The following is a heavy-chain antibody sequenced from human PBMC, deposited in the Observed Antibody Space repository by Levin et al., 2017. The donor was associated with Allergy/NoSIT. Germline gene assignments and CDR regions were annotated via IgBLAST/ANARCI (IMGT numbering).Heavy chain of an antibody. CDR2: IYLRGSS. Sequence: SETLSLTCAVSGASISSSDWWTWVRQPPGKGLEWIGEIYLRGSSSYNPSLMSRATISVDKSQNQFSLGLRSVTAADTALYYCLRNGVPSYFDSWGQGTLVTVSS. J-gene: IGHJ4*02. CDR1: GASISSSDW. D-gene: IGHD3-10*01. V-gene: IGHV4-4*02. CDR3: LRNGVPSYFDS.